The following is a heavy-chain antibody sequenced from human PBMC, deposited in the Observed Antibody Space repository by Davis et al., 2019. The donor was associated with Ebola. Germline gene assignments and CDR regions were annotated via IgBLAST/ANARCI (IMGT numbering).Heavy chain of an antibody. V-gene: IGHV1-69*13. CDR1: GGTFSSYA. CDR2: IIPIFGTA. CDR3: VARGRFYYDSSGYGDYFDY. J-gene: IGHJ4*02. D-gene: IGHD3-22*01. Sequence: AASVKVSCKASGGTFSSYAISWVRQAPGQGLEWMGGIIPIFGTANYAQKFQGRVTITADESTSIAYMELSSLRSEDTAVYYCVARGRFYYDSSGYGDYFDYWGQGTLVTVSS.